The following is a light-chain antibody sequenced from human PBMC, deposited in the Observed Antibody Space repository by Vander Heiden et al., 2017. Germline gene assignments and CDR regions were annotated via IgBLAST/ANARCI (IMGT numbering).Light chain of an antibody. CDR1: QSLLHDNGYND. Sequence: SPVSLPVTPGESASMSCRASQSLLHDNGYNDLAWYRQKPGQSPQLLIYLCFTRPSGVPDRFTGSGSGRDFTLKISKVEAADVGVYYCMQSRQIPLTFGGGT. J-gene: IGKJ4*01. CDR3: MQSRQIPLT. V-gene: IGKV2-28*01. CDR2: LCF.